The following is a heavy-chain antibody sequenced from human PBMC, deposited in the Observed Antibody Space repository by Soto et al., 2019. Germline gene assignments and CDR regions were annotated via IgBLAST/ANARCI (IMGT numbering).Heavy chain of an antibody. CDR1: GFTFSSYG. D-gene: IGHD3-10*01. Sequence: GSLRLSCAASGFTFSSYGMHWVRRAPGKGLEWVAVISYDGSNKYYADSVKGRFTISRDNSKNTLYLQMNSLRAEDTAVYYCAKLANYYGNRDYWGQGTLVTVSS. CDR2: ISYDGSNK. V-gene: IGHV3-30*18. CDR3: AKLANYYGNRDY. J-gene: IGHJ4*02.